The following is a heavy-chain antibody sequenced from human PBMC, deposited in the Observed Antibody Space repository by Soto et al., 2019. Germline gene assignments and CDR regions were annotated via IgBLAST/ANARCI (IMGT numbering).Heavy chain of an antibody. CDR3: TRGILWGDIIIHQTRPFDY. CDR2: IRSKAYGGTT. Sequence: GGSLRLSCTASGFTFGDYAMSWFRQAPGKGLEWVGFIRSKAYGGTTEYAASVKGRFTISRDDSKSIAYLQMNSLKTEDTAVYYCTRGILWGDIIIHQTRPFDYWGQGTLVTVSS. J-gene: IGHJ4*02. D-gene: IGHD2-21*01. CDR1: GFTFGDYA. V-gene: IGHV3-49*03.